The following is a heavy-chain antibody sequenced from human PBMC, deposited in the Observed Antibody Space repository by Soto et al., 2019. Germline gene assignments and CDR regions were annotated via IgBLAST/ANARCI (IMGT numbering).Heavy chain of an antibody. V-gene: IGHV1-69*02. J-gene: IGHJ6*02. CDR3: ARGEVEAAAGYYYYYGMDV. CDR2: VNPIVSIA. Sequence: SVKVSCKASGDTFSFYTINWVRQAPGLGLEWMGRVNPIVSIANYAQKFQGRVTITADKSTSTAYMELSSLRSEDTAVYYCARGEVEAAAGYYYYYGMDVWGQGTTVTVSS. CDR1: GDTFSFYT. D-gene: IGHD6-13*01.